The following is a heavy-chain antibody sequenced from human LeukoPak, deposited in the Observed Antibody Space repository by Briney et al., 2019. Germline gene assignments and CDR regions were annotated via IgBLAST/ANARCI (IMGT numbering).Heavy chain of an antibody. CDR2: IRSSGDST. D-gene: IGHD3-22*01. V-gene: IGHV3-23*01. J-gene: IGHJ4*02. CDR1: GFTFSNYG. CDR3: ARVAMIVAKPYDN. Sequence: PGGPLRLSCAASGFTFSNYGMSWVRQAPGKGLEWVSSIRSSGDSTYYADSVKGRFTISRDNSKNALYLQMNSLRAEDTAVYYCARVAMIVAKPYDNWGQGTLVTVYS.